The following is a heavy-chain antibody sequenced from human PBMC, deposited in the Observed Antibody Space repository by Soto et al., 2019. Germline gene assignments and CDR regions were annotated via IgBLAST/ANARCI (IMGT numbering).Heavy chain of an antibody. V-gene: IGHV2-5*02. J-gene: IGHJ4*02. Sequence: QITLKESGPTLVKPTQSLTLTCTFSGFSLSTSRVGVGWIRQPPGKALEWLALIYWDDDKRYSPSLKSRLTITKDTSKNQVVLTMTNMDPVDTATYYCAHVYGRYDNFDYWGQGTLVIVSS. CDR1: GFSLSTSRVG. CDR2: IYWDDDK. D-gene: IGHD5-12*01. CDR3: AHVYGRYDNFDY.